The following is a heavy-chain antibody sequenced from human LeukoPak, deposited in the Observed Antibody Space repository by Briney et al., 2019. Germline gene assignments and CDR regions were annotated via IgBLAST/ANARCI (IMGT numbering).Heavy chain of an antibody. J-gene: IGHJ4*02. CDR3: AGGRGDCSSTSCYDFDY. V-gene: IGHV4-34*01. D-gene: IGHD2-2*01. Sequence: SETLSLTCAVYGGSFSGYYWSWIRQPPGKGLEWIGEINHSGSTNYNPSLKSRVTISVDTSKNQFSLKLSSVTAADTAVYYCAGGRGDCSSTSCYDFDYWGQGTLVTVSS. CDR2: INHSGST. CDR1: GGSFSGYY.